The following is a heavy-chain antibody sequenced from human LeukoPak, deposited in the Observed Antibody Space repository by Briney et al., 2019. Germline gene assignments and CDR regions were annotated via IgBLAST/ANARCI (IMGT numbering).Heavy chain of an antibody. CDR3: TRAITYFYGSVTYDWFDS. CDR2: IKSDGST. J-gene: IGHJ5*01. CDR1: GFTFSSYW. V-gene: IGHV3-74*01. Sequence: PGGSLGLSCEASGFTFSSYWMHWVRQTPGKGLMWVARIKSDGSTIYADSVQGRFTISRDNAKNMVYLQMNSLRDDDTAIYYCTRAITYFYGSVTYDWFDSWGQGTRVTVSS. D-gene: IGHD3-10*01.